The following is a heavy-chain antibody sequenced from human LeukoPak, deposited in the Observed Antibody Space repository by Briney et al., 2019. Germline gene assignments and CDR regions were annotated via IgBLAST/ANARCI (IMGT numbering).Heavy chain of an antibody. J-gene: IGHJ5*02. Sequence: SVKVSSTASGGTFSSYAISWVRQAPGQGLEWMGGIIPIFGTANYAQKFQGRVTITADESTITAHMELSSLRSEDTAVYYCARDYYDFWSGYYTGPLNWFDPWGQGTLVTVSS. D-gene: IGHD3-3*01. V-gene: IGHV1-69*01. CDR1: GGTFSSYA. CDR3: ARDYYDFWSGYYTGPLNWFDP. CDR2: IIPIFGTA.